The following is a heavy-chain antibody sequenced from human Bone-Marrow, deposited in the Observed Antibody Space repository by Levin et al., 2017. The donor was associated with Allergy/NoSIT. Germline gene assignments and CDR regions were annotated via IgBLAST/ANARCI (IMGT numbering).Heavy chain of an antibody. J-gene: IGHJ4*02. Sequence: GGSLRLSCAASGFTFTTYAMSWVRQAPGKGLEWVSIISGSGGTTYYGDSVKGRFTISRDNSKNTLYLQMNSLRAEDTAVYYCAKKKLGAGGESFFDYWGQGTLVTVSS. CDR1: GFTFTTYA. D-gene: IGHD6-13*01. CDR2: ISGSGGTT. V-gene: IGHV3-23*01. CDR3: AKKKLGAGGESFFDY.